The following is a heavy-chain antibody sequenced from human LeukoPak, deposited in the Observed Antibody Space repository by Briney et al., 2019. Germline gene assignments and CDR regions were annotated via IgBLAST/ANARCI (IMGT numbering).Heavy chain of an antibody. Sequence: PGGSLRLSCAASGFTFSSYAMSWVRQAPGKGLEWVSAISGNGGSTYNADSARGRFTISRDNSKNTLYVQMNSLRAEDTAVYYCAKSSSGWYNFDYWGQGTLVTVSS. CDR3: AKSSSGWYNFDY. J-gene: IGHJ4*02. CDR2: ISGNGGST. D-gene: IGHD6-19*01. CDR1: GFTFSSYA. V-gene: IGHV3-23*01.